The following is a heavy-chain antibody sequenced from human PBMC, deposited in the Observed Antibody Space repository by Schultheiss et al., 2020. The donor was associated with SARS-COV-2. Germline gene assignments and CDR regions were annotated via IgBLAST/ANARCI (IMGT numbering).Heavy chain of an antibody. Sequence: SVKVSCKASGGTFTTYSINWVRQAPGQGLEWMGGIIPILGTANYAQKFQGRVTITADESTSTAYMELSSLRSGDTAVYYCARDPYSTVDYWGQGTLVTVSS. CDR2: IIPILGTA. J-gene: IGHJ4*02. CDR3: ARDPYSTVDY. D-gene: IGHD6-13*01. CDR1: GGTFTTYS. V-gene: IGHV1-69*13.